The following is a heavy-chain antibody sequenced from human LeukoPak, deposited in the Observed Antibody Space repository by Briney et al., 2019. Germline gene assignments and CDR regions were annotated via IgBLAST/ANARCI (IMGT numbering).Heavy chain of an antibody. CDR2: MYSGGST. CDR1: GFTVSSNY. D-gene: IGHD5-12*01. J-gene: IGHJ4*02. Sequence: GGSLRLSCAASGFTVSSNYMSWVRQAPGKGLEWVSVMYSGGSTYYADSVKGRFTISRDNSKNTLYLQMNSLRAEDTAVYYCARESSGYDPYFDYWGQGTLVTVIS. CDR3: ARESSGYDPYFDY. V-gene: IGHV3-53*01.